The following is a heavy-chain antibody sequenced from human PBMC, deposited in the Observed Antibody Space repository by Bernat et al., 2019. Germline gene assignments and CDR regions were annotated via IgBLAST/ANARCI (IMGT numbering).Heavy chain of an antibody. V-gene: IGHV3-30-3*01. J-gene: IGHJ4*02. CDR1: GFTFSSYA. CDR3: ARPYYYASRGYYDFGY. Sequence: QVQLVESGGGVVQPGGSLRLSCAASGFTFSSYAMHWVRQAPGKGLEWVAVISDCGSTKYYANSGKGRLPISRDNSNNTLYLQMNSLRVKDTAVYYCARPYYYASRGYYDFGYWGQGTLVTVSS. CDR2: ISDCGSTK. D-gene: IGHD3-22*01.